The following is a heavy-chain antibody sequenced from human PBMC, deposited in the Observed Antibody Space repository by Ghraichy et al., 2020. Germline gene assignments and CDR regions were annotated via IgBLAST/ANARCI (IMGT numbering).Heavy chain of an antibody. V-gene: IGHV1-2*04. CDR2: INPNSGGT. J-gene: IGHJ6*02. D-gene: IGHD4-11*01. CDR3: ARSLATVSSYFYYSMDV. Sequence: ASVKVSCKASGYTFTAYYIHWVRQAPGQGLEWMGWINPNSGGTRYAQKFQGWVTMTRDTSINTAYIEMRRLMSDDTAIYYCARSLATVSSYFYYSMDVWGQGTTVTVSS. CDR1: GYTFTAYY.